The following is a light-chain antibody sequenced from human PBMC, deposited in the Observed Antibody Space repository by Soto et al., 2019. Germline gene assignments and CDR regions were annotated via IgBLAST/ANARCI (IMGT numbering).Light chain of an antibody. J-gene: IGLJ3*02. Sequence: QSVLTQPPSVSAAPGQRVTVSCSGSSSNIGNNHVSWYQHLPGTAPKVLIYDNNKRPSGIPDRFSGSKSATSATLDITGLQTGDEADYYCGSWDRSLRGGVFGGGTKLTVL. V-gene: IGLV1-51*01. CDR2: DNN. CDR3: GSWDRSLRGGV. CDR1: SSNIGNNH.